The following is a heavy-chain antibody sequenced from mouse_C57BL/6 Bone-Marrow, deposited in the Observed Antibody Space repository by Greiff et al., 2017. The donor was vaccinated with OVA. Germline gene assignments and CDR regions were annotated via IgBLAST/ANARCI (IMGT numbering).Heavy chain of an antibody. CDR2: IYPGDGDI. Sequence: VKLQEPGAELVKPGASVKMSCKASGYAFSNYWMNWVKQRPGKGLEWIGQIYPGDGDINYNAKFKGKATLTADKSSSTAYMQFSSLTSEDSAVYFCTRGAYWGQGTTLTVSS. CDR1: GYAFSNYW. V-gene: IGHV1-80*01. J-gene: IGHJ2*01. CDR3: TRGAY.